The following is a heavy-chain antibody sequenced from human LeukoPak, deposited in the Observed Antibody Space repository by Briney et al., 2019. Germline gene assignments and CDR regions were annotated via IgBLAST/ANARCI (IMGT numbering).Heavy chain of an antibody. Sequence: AASVKVSFKASGYTFTGYYMHWVRQAPGQGLEWMGWINPNSGGTNYAQKFQGRVTMTRDTSISTAYMELSRLRSDDTAVYYCARDIVVVPAARNYYYYYGMDVWGQGTTVTVSS. D-gene: IGHD2-2*01. V-gene: IGHV1-2*02. J-gene: IGHJ6*02. CDR1: GYTFTGYY. CDR2: INPNSGGT. CDR3: ARDIVVVPAARNYYYYYGMDV.